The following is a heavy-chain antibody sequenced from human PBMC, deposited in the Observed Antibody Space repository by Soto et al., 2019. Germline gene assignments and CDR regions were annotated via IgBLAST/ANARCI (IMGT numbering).Heavy chain of an antibody. J-gene: IGHJ4*02. D-gene: IGHD4-17*01. CDR2: VNYNGSP. Sequence: QVQLQESDPGLVKPSQTLSLTCTVSGGSISSGDYYWSWIRQSPGKGLEWIAYVNYNGSPYYNPSLTSRVIMSVETSRNQFSLKLSSVTAADTAVYYCARGDYGARTSFDFWGQGSLVTVSS. CDR1: GGSISSGDYY. CDR3: ARGDYGARTSFDF. V-gene: IGHV4-30-4*01.